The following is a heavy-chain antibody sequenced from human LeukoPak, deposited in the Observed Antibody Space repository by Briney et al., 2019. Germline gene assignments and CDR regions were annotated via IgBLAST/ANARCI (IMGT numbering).Heavy chain of an antibody. CDR2: ISSNGADT. CDR1: RFAFSTNA. J-gene: IGHJ4*02. V-gene: IGHV3-23*01. D-gene: IGHD1-14*01. Sequence: GGSLRLSCAVSRFAFSTNAMTWVRQAPGQGLEYVSTISSNGADTYYADSVKGRFTISRDNSKNTLYLQMTSLRVEDTAVYYCANYRKPQGLDYWGQGTLVTVSS. CDR3: ANYRKPQGLDY.